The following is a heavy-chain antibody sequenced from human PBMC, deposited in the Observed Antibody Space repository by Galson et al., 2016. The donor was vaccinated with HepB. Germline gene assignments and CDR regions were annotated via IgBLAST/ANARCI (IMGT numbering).Heavy chain of an antibody. J-gene: IGHJ6*02. V-gene: IGHV4-61*01. CDR1: GGPVRSGTYC. Sequence: SGGPVRSGTYCWSWIRQPPGKGLEWIGHICYSRRSNNNPSLESRVTLSLDTSQNKVSLRLTSVTAADTAVYYCAREDAYYDYYGLDVWGQGTTVIVSS. CDR2: ICYSRRS. CDR3: AREDAYYDYYGLDV.